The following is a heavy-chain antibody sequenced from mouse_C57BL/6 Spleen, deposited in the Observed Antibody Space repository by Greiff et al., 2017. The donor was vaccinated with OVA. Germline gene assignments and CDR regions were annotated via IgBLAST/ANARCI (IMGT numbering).Heavy chain of an antibody. D-gene: IGHD1-1*01. Sequence: VMLVESGPGLVAPSQSLSITCTVSGFSLTSYGVHWVRQPPGKGLEWLVVIWSDGSTTYNSALKSRLSISKDNSKSQVFLKMNSLQTDDTAMYYGARHVDYGSSYWYFDVWGTGTTVTVSS. CDR1: GFSLTSYG. J-gene: IGHJ1*03. CDR2: IWSDGST. CDR3: ARHVDYGSSYWYFDV. V-gene: IGHV2-6-1*01.